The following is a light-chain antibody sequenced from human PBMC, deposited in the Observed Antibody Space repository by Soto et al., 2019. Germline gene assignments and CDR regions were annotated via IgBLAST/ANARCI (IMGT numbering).Light chain of an antibody. CDR3: QQYSNYWT. Sequence: DIQMTQSPSTLSASVGDRVTITCRASQSISSWLAWYQQKPGKAPKLLIYKASSLESGVPSRFTGSGSGTELTLTSPSLQPDDVANYHCQQYSNYWTFGQGTKVEIK. V-gene: IGKV1-5*03. CDR1: QSISSW. J-gene: IGKJ1*01. CDR2: KAS.